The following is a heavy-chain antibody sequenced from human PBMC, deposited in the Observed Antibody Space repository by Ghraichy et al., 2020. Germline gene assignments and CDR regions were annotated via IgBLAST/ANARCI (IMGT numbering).Heavy chain of an antibody. D-gene: IGHD6-13*01. V-gene: IGHV3-23*01. CDR1: GFTFSSYA. J-gene: IGHJ5*02. Sequence: GGSLRLSCAASGFTFSSYAMSWVRQAPGKGLEWVLGISDSGGRTSYADALKGRFTISRDKTKNTLYLQMNSLRGEDTAVYYCAKARDGSSWYVVDPWGQGTLVTVSS. CDR3: AKARDGSSWYVVDP. CDR2: ISDSGGRT.